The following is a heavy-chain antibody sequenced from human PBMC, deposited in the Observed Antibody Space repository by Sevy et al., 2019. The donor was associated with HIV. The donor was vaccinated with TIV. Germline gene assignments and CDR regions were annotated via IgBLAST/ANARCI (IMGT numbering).Heavy chain of an antibody. CDR3: ARVFWDYRQRRGAYFDY. J-gene: IGHJ4*02. CDR2: IHSSGAT. CDR1: GLTVSDSY. D-gene: IGHD1-7*01. Sequence: GGSLRLSCAASGLTVSDSYMAWVRQSPGKGLEWVSLIHSSGATYYADSVKGRFTPSRDRSENTLYLQMNTLGAEDTALYYCARVFWDYRQRRGAYFDYWGQGTLVTVSS. V-gene: IGHV3-53*01.